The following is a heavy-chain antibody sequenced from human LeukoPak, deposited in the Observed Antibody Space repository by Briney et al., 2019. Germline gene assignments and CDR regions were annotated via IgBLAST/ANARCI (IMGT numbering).Heavy chain of an antibody. J-gene: IGHJ4*02. V-gene: IGHV4-39*01. D-gene: IGHD1-26*01. CDR2: IYYSGST. CDR1: GGSISSSSYY. CDR3: ARIVGASDY. Sequence: SSETLSLTCTVSGGSISSSSYYWGWIRQPPGKGLEWIGSIYYSGSTYYNPSLKSRVTISVDTSKNQFSLKLSSVTAADTAVYYCARIVGASDYWGQGTLVTVSS.